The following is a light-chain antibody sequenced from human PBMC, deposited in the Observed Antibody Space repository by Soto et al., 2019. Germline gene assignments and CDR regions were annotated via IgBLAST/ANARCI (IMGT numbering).Light chain of an antibody. CDR3: QQYGSSPWT. CDR2: GAS. CDR1: QSVSNY. Sequence: PGERATLSCRASQSVSNYLAWYQQKPGQAPRLLIYGASSRATGIPDRFSGSGSGTDFTLTISRLEPEDVAVYYCQQYGSSPWTFGQGTKVDIK. J-gene: IGKJ1*01. V-gene: IGKV3-20*01.